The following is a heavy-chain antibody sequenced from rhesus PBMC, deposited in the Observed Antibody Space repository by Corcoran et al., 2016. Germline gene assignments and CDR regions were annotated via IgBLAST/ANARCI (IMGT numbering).Heavy chain of an antibody. J-gene: IGHJ4*01. CDR2: IYGSSTST. D-gene: IGHD5-30*01. Sequence: QVQLQESGPGVVKPSETLSLTCAVSGGSISDSYRWSWIRQPTGKGLEWIGYIYGSSTSTNYNPSLKSRVTISKDTSKNQFSLKLSSVTAADTAVYYCARGVGYSTFDYWGQGVLVTVSS. CDR1: GGSISDSYR. CDR3: ARGVGYSTFDY. V-gene: IGHV4S10*01.